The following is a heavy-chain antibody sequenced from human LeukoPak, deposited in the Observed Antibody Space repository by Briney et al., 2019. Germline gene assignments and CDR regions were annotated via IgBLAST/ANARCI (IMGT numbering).Heavy chain of an antibody. CDR1: GGSISSYY. J-gene: IGHJ4*02. CDR3: ARLGGSYDPYYFDY. CDR2: INHSGST. V-gene: IGHV4-34*01. Sequence: PSETLSLTCTVSGGSISSYYWSWIRQPPGKGLEWIGEINHSGSTNYNPSLKSRVTISVDTSKNQFSLKLSSVTAADTAVYYCARLGGSYDPYYFDYWGQGTLVTVSS. D-gene: IGHD1-26*01.